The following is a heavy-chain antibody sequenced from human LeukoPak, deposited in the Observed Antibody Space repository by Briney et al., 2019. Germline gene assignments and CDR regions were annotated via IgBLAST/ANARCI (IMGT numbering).Heavy chain of an antibody. J-gene: IGHJ3*02. CDR3: ARDLRDGFGQQIAFDI. V-gene: IGHV1-18*01. Sequence: GASVKVSCKASGYTFTSYGISWVRQAPGQGLEWMGWISAYNGNTNYAQKLQGRVTMTTDTSTSTAYMELRSLRSDDTAVYYCARDLRDGFGQQIAFDIWGQGTMVTVSS. CDR1: GYTFTSYG. D-gene: IGHD5-24*01. CDR2: ISAYNGNT.